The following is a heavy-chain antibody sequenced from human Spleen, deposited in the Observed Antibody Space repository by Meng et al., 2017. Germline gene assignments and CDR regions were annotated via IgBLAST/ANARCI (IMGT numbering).Heavy chain of an antibody. J-gene: IGHJ4*03. V-gene: IGHV3-15*01. CDR1: AFTFSSYA. Sequence: GESLKISCAASAFTFSSYAMHWVRQAPGKGLEWVGRIKSNTDGGTAEYAAPVTGRFTISRDDSKSTLYLQMSDLRIYDSGVYYCTYGDKAVSDSWGQGTLVTVSS. CDR2: IKSNTDGGTA. D-gene: IGHD5-18*01. CDR3: TYGDKAVSDS.